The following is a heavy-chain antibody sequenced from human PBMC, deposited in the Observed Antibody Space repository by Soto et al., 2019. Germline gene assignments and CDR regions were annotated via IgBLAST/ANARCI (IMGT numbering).Heavy chain of an antibody. J-gene: IGHJ4*02. CDR3: ARENNVLPGGYFDY. CDR1: GGSISSGGYC. Sequence: SETLPLTWAVSGGSISSGGYCLSWIRQPPGKGLEWIGYIYHSGSTYYNPSLKSRVTISVDRSKNQFSLKLSSVTAADTAVYYCARENNVLPGGYFDYWGQGTLVTVSS. D-gene: IGHD3-10*01. V-gene: IGHV4-30-2*01. CDR2: IYHSGST.